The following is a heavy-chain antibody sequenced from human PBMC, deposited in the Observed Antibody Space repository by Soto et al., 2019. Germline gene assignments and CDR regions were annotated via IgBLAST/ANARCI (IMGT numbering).Heavy chain of an antibody. CDR1: GGTFSRYA. CDR2: ITPMFGTA. Sequence: QVQLVQSGAEVKKPGSSVKVSCKASGGTFSRYAISWVRQAPGQGLEWMGGITPMFGTANYAQKFQGRVTIPADESTSTVHMELRRLRSEDTAVYYCAQTLGSAVAGPGRFDLWCRGTLVIVSS. CDR3: AQTLGSAVAGPGRFDL. V-gene: IGHV1-69*12. J-gene: IGHJ2*01. D-gene: IGHD6-19*01.